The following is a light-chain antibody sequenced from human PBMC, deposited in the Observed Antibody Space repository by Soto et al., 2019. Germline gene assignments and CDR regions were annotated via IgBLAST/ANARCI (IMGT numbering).Light chain of an antibody. J-gene: IGKJ4*01. CDR2: KAS. CDR1: QSISSW. V-gene: IGKV1-5*03. CDR3: QQYESYPMT. Sequence: DSQMTQYPSTLSASVGDRVTITCRASQSISSWLAWYQQKPGKAPKLLISKASTLQSGVPPRFSGSGSGTEFTLTISSLQPDDFATYYCQQYESYPMTFGGGT.